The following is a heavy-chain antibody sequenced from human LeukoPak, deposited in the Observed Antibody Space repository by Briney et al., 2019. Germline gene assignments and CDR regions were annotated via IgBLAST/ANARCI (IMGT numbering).Heavy chain of an antibody. Sequence: PGGSLRLSCAASGFTFSSYSMNWVRQAPGKGLEWVSSISSSSSYIYYADSVKGRFTISRDNAKNSLYLQMNSLRAEDTAVYYCARDDVPAVPFDYWGQGTLVTVSS. CDR3: ARDDVPAVPFDY. CDR2: ISSSSSYI. CDR1: GFTFSSYS. J-gene: IGHJ4*02. D-gene: IGHD2-2*01. V-gene: IGHV3-21*01.